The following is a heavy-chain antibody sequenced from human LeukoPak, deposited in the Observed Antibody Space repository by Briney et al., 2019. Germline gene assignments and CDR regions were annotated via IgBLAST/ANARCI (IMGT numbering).Heavy chain of an antibody. Sequence: SETLSLTCTVSGGSISSGGYYWSWIRQPPGKGLEWIGYIYHSGSTYYNPSLKSRVTISVDRSKNQFSLKLSSVTAADTAVYYCASRWNFEYYYYYMDVWGKGTTVTVSS. CDR3: ASRWNFEYYYYYMDV. CDR1: GGSISSGGYY. CDR2: IYHSGST. V-gene: IGHV4-30-2*01. D-gene: IGHD1-7*01. J-gene: IGHJ6*03.